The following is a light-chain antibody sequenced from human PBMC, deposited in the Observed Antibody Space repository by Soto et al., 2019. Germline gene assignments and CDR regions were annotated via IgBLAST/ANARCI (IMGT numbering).Light chain of an antibody. CDR3: MSYTGSTTTHWV. Sequence: QSALTQPPSASGSPGQSVTISCTGTSSDVGGYNYVSWYQQHPGKAPKLLILGVSNRPSGISGRFSGSKSGNTASLTISGLQPEDEADYYCMSYTGSTTTHWVLGGGTKLTVL. V-gene: IGLV2-8*01. J-gene: IGLJ3*02. CDR2: GVS. CDR1: SSDVGGYNY.